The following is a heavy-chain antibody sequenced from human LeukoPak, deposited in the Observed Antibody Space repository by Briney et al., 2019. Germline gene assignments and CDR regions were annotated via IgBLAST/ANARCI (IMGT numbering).Heavy chain of an antibody. Sequence: GGSLRLSCAASGFTFSSYSMNWVRQAPGKGLEWVSSISSSSSYIYYADSVKGRFTISRDNAKNSLYLQMNSLRAEDTAAYYCASQACSSTSCSAVDPWGQGTLVTVSS. CDR2: ISSSSSYI. CDR1: GFTFSSYS. J-gene: IGHJ5*02. CDR3: ASQACSSTSCSAVDP. D-gene: IGHD2-2*01. V-gene: IGHV3-21*01.